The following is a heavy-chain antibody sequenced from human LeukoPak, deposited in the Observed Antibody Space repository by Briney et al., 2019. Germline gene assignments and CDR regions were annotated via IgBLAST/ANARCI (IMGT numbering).Heavy chain of an antibody. CDR1: GYSFTSYW. J-gene: IGHJ4*02. D-gene: IGHD6-19*01. CDR2: IYPGDSDT. CDR3: ARQGYSSGWYVLYYFDY. V-gene: IGHV5-51*01. Sequence: GESLKISCKGSGYSFTSYWIGWVRQMPGKGLEWMGIIYPGDSDTRYSPSFQGQVTISADKSISTAYLQWSSLKASDTAMYYCARQGYSSGWYVLYYFDYLGQGTLVTVSS.